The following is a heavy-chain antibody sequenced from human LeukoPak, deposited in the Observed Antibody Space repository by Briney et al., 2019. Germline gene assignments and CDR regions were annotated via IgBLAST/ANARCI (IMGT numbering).Heavy chain of an antibody. Sequence: GGSLRLSCAASGFTFSTYAVNWVRQAPGKGLEWVSAISSSGGTTYYADSVKGRFTISRDKTKNTLYLQMHSLRADDTAVYYCAKGGVRGYSYGYLDYWGQGTLVTVSS. D-gene: IGHD5-18*01. V-gene: IGHV3-23*01. CDR2: ISSSGGTT. J-gene: IGHJ4*02. CDR1: GFTFSTYA. CDR3: AKGGVRGYSYGYLDY.